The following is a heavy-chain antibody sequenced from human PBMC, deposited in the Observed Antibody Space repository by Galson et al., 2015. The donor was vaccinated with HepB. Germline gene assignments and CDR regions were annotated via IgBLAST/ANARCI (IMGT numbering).Heavy chain of an antibody. CDR1: GGSFSGYY. CDR3: ATEPGYCTGGSCYGGWFDP. CDR2: ISHSGST. J-gene: IGHJ5*02. D-gene: IGHD2-15*01. Sequence: LSLICAVYGGSFSGYYWSWIRQPPGKGLEWIGEISHSGSTNYNPSLRSRVTISLDTSKNQFSLKLNSVTAADTAVYYCATEPGYCTGGSCYGGWFDPWGQGTLVTVSS. V-gene: IGHV4-34*01.